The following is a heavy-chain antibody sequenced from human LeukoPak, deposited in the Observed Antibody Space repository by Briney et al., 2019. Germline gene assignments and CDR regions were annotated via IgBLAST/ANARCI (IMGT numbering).Heavy chain of an antibody. D-gene: IGHD1-1*01. CDR2: TSYSGST. J-gene: IGHJ4*02. CDR1: GGSISGSCCY. V-gene: IGHV4-39*01. Sequence: SETLSLTCTVSGGSISGSCCYWGWIRQTPGKDLEWIGSTSYSGSTHYNPSFKSRVTVSVDTSKNQSFLNLSSVTAADTAVYYCSRTTGVSAIIAAHWGQGTLVTVSS. CDR3: SRTTGVSAIIAAH.